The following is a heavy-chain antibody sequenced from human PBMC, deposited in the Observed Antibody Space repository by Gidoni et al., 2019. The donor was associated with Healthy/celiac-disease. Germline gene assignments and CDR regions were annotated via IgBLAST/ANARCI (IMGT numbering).Heavy chain of an antibody. V-gene: IGHV3-43*01. CDR3: AKDSGGWYAYYYYGMDV. D-gene: IGHD6-19*01. Sequence: EVQLVESGGVVVQPGGSLRLSCAASGFTFDDYTMHWVRQAPGKGLAWVSLISWDGGSTYYADSVKGRFTISRDNSKNSLYLQMNSLRTEDTALYYCAKDSGGWYAYYYYGMDVWGQGTTVTVSS. CDR2: ISWDGGST. J-gene: IGHJ6*02. CDR1: GFTFDDYT.